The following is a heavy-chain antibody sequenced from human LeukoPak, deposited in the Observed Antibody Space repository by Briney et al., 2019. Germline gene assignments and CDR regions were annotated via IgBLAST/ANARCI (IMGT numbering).Heavy chain of an antibody. D-gene: IGHD3-22*01. J-gene: IGHJ4*02. CDR3: ARANPPYYYDSSGYLPSDN. Sequence: ASVKVSCKASGYTFTSYYMHWVRQAPGQGLEWMGIINPSGGSTSYAQKFQGRVTMTRDTSTSTVYMELSSLRSEDTAVYYCARANPPYYYDSSGYLPSDNWGQGTLVTVSS. CDR1: GYTFTSYY. CDR2: INPSGGST. V-gene: IGHV1-46*01.